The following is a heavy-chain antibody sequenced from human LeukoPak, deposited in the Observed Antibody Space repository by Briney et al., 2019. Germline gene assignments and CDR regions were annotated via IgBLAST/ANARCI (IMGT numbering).Heavy chain of an antibody. CDR1: GGSISSGYY. CDR2: IYYSGST. CDR3: AREDGDSGWFDP. V-gene: IGHV4-31*03. J-gene: IGHJ5*02. D-gene: IGHD4-17*01. Sequence: SETLSLTCTVSGGSISSGYYWSWIRQHPGKGLEWIGYIYYSGSTYYNPSLKSRVTISVDTSKNQFSLKLSSVTAADTAVYYCAREDGDSGWFDPWGQGTLVTVSS.